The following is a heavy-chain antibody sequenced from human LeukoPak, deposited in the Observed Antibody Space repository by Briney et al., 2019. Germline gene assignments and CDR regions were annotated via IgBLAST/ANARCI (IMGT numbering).Heavy chain of an antibody. CDR1: GFTFSSYA. Sequence: GGSLRLSCAASGFTFSSYAMHWVRQAPGKGLEWVAVISYDGSNKYYADSVKGRFTISRDNSKNTLYLQMNSLRAEDTAVYYCAKDGLFYSSSSGAMDVWGKGTTVTVSS. V-gene: IGHV3-30-3*01. CDR3: AKDGLFYSSSSGAMDV. CDR2: ISYDGSNK. J-gene: IGHJ6*03. D-gene: IGHD6-6*01.